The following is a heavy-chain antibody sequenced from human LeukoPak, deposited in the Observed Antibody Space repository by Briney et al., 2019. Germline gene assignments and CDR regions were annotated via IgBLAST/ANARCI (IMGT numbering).Heavy chain of an antibody. CDR3: ARGPIFDY. D-gene: IGHD5-24*01. V-gene: IGHV4-39*07. J-gene: IGHJ4*02. CDR1: GGSISSSNYY. CDR2: IYYSGST. Sequence: PSETLSLTCTVSGGSISSSNYYWGWIRQPPGKGLEWIGSIYYSGSTYYNPSLKSRVTISVDTSKNQFSLKLSSVTAADTAVYYCARGPIFDYWGQGTLVTVSS.